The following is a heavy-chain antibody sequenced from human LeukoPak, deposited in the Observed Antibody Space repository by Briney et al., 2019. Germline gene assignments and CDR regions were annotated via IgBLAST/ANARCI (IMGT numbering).Heavy chain of an antibody. CDR2: INHSGST. D-gene: IGHD4-17*01. CDR3: AVSGVYGDYAP. Sequence: KPSETRSLTCAVYGGSFSGYYWSWIRQPPGKGLEWIGEINHSGSTNYNPSLKSRVTISVDTSKNQFSLKLSSVTAADTAVYYCAVSGVYGDYAPWGQGTLVTVSS. CDR1: GGSFSGYY. V-gene: IGHV4-34*01. J-gene: IGHJ5*02.